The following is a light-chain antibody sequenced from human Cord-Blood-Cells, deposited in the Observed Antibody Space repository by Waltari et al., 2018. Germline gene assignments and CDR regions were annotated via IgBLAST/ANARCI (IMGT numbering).Light chain of an antibody. CDR1: SSDVGSYNL. Sequence: QSALTQPASVSGSPGQSITLSCTGTSSDVGSYNLVSWYQQHPGKAPKLMIYEGSKRPSGVSNRFSGSKSGNTASLTISGLQAEYEAYYYCCSYAGSVVFGGGTKLPVL. CDR2: EGS. CDR3: CSYAGSVV. V-gene: IGLV2-23*01. J-gene: IGLJ2*01.